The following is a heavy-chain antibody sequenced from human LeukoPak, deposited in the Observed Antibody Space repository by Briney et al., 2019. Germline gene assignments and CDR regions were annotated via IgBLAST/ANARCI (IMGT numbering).Heavy chain of an antibody. CDR3: ARDKVRSGYDWDYYYGIDV. CDR1: GFTLSSYS. V-gene: IGHV3-48*02. CDR2: ISSSSSTI. J-gene: IGHJ6*02. D-gene: IGHD5-12*01. Sequence: GGSLRLSCAAYGFTLSSYSMKWVREAAGKGVEWDSYISSSSSTIYYSDSVKGRFTISRDNAKNSLYLQMNSLRDEDTAVYYCARDKVRSGYDWDYYYGIDVWGQGTTVTVSS.